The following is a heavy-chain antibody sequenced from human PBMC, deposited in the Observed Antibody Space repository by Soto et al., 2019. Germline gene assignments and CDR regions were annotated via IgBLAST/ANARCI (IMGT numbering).Heavy chain of an antibody. CDR3: TPVARTGRGDMDS. CDR2: IKSKLDGETT. D-gene: IGHD3-10*01. Sequence: EVQLVESGGGLVKSGGSLRLSCAASGFIFSKAWMNWFPEGPGNGLEWVGRIKSKLDGETTDYVAPVNARFSISRDDATNTMDLRKIILNPDDACVHLFTPVARTGRGDMDSRAQGTLVTVSS. CDR1: GFIFSKAW. J-gene: IGHJ4*02. V-gene: IGHV3-15*07.